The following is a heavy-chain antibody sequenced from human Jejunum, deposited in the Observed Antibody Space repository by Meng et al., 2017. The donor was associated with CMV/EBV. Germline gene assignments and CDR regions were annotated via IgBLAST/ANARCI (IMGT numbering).Heavy chain of an antibody. CDR3: VTGELFFDY. V-gene: IGHV3-74*01. CDR1: GLSFNSYW. J-gene: IGHJ4*02. CDR2: INKDGSTT. D-gene: IGHD3-10*01. Sequence: LRLSYAVSGLSFNSYWMHWVRQVPGKGLVWVSRINKDGSTTVYADSVEGRFTISRDNAKNTLSLQISSLRAEDTAVYYCVTGELFFDYWGQGTLVTVSS.